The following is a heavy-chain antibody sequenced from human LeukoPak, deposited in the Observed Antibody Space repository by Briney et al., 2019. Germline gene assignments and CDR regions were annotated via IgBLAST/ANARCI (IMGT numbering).Heavy chain of an antibody. CDR1: GGSISNYY. CDR3: TRATGAGLIDY. Sequence: PSETLSLTCTVSGGSISNYYWGWIRQPPGEGLEWIGSIYYSGSTYYNSSLQSRVTISVHMSNNQFALKLSAVTAADTAVYYCTRATGAGLIDYGGQGTLVTVSS. D-gene: IGHD1-1*01. V-gene: IGHV4-39*06. CDR2: IYYSGST. J-gene: IGHJ4*02.